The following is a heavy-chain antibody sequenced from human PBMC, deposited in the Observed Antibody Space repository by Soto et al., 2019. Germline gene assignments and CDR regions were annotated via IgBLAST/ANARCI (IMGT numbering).Heavy chain of an antibody. J-gene: IGHJ5*02. CDR3: ARDRGPTSGYYLYWFDP. CDR2: DIPIFGKA. V-gene: IGHV1-69*12. Sequence: QVQLVQSGAEVKKPGSSGKVSCKASGGTFSSYAITWVRQAPGQGLEWMGGDIPIFGKANYEQKFQGRVTITAVESTSTAYMELSSLRSEDTAVYYCARDRGPTSGYYLYWFDPWGQGTLVTVSS. D-gene: IGHD3-22*01. CDR1: GGTFSSYA.